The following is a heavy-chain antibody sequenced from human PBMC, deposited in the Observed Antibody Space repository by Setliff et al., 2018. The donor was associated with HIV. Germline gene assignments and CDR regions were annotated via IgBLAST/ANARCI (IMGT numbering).Heavy chain of an antibody. CDR2: IYTSGST. CDR3: ARVWTPGYSSSWYWFDP. D-gene: IGHD6-13*01. V-gene: IGHV4-4*07. CDR1: GGSISSYY. Sequence: KSSETLSLTCTVSGGSISSYYWSWIRQPAGKGLEWIGHIYTSGSTNYNPSLKSRVTISVDTSKNQFSLKLSSVTAADTAVYYCARVWTPGYSSSWYWFDPWGQGTLVTVSS. J-gene: IGHJ5*02.